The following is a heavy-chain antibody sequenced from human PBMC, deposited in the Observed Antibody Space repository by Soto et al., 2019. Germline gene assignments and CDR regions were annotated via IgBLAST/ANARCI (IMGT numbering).Heavy chain of an antibody. D-gene: IGHD6-19*01. V-gene: IGHV1-69*13. CDR1: GGTFSSYA. CDR2: IIPIFGTA. J-gene: IGHJ5*02. Sequence: ASVKVSCKASGGTFSSYAISWVRQAPGQGLEWMGGIIPIFGTANYAQKFQGRVTITADESTSTAYMELSSLRSEDTAVYYCARDLSSGWPQSLDPWGQGTLVTVSS. CDR3: ARDLSSGWPQSLDP.